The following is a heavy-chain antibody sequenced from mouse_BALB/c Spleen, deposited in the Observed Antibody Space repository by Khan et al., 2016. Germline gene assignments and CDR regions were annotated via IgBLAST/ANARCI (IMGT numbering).Heavy chain of an antibody. CDR3: ASAWYSMFY. J-gene: IGHJ4*01. CDR2: ILPGNANS. CDR1: GYTFSNYW. Sequence: QVQLQQSGAELMKPGASVKISCKATGYTFSNYWIEWVKQRPGHGLEWIGDILPGNANSNYNENLKGKATLTADTSSNTAYMQLSSLTSEDSAVYHCASAWYSMFYWGHVTSVTVSS. V-gene: IGHV1-9*01.